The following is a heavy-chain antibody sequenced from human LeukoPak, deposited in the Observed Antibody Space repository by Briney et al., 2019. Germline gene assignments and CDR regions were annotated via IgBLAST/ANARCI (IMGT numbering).Heavy chain of an antibody. CDR3: ARGPLEWLSTSDYYYGMDV. Sequence: ASVKVSCTASGYTLTSYYMHWVRQAPGQGLEWMGIINPSGSITSYAQKFQGRVTMTRDTSTGTVYMELSSLRSEDTAVYYCARGPLEWLSTSDYYYGMDVWGQGTTVTVSS. J-gene: IGHJ6*02. CDR1: GYTLTSYY. D-gene: IGHD3-3*01. CDR2: INPSGSIT. V-gene: IGHV1-46*01.